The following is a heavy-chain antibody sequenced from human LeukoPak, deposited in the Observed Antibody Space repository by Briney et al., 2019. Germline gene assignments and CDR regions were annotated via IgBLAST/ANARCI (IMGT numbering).Heavy chain of an antibody. V-gene: IGHV3-9*03. CDR3: AKDSSSWLGPGFDY. CDR2: ISWNSGNI. J-gene: IGHJ4*02. Sequence: PGGSLRLFCAASRFTFDDYAMHWVRQAPGKGLEWVSGISWNSGNIDYADSVKGRFTISRDNAKNSLYLQMNSLRAEDMALYYCAKDSSSWLGPGFDYWGQGTLVTVSS. CDR1: RFTFDDYA. D-gene: IGHD6-13*01.